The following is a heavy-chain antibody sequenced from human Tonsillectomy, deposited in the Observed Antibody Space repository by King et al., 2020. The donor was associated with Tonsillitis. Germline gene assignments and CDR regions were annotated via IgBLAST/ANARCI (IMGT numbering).Heavy chain of an antibody. Sequence: VQLVESGGGLVNPGGSLRLSCAASGFTFSSYNMNWVRQAPGKGLEWVSSISSSSTYINYADSMKGRFTISRDNAKNSQYLQMNSLRAEDTAVYYCARGTTTVTPLYYFDYWGQGTLVTVSS. V-gene: IGHV3-21*01. CDR1: GFTFSSYN. CDR2: ISSSSTYI. CDR3: ARGTTTVTPLYYFDY. J-gene: IGHJ4*02. D-gene: IGHD4-17*01.